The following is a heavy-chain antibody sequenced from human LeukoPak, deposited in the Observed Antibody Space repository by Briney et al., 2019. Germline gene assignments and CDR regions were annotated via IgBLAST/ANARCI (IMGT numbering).Heavy chain of an antibody. D-gene: IGHD6-13*01. Sequence: PGGSLRLSCAASGFISSSYSMSWVRQAPGKGLGWVSVITGSGGNTYYADSVKGRSTISKDNSKNTVYLQMSSLRVDDTAVYYCAKAASSSWPSYYYGMDVWGQGTTVTVSS. CDR2: ITGSGGNT. CDR1: GFISSSYS. CDR3: AKAASSSWPSYYYGMDV. J-gene: IGHJ6*02. V-gene: IGHV3-23*01.